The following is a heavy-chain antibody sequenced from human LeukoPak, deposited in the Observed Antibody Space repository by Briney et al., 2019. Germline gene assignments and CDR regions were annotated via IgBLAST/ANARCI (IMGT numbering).Heavy chain of an antibody. CDR2: IYYSGST. Sequence: PSETLSLTCTVSGGSISSYYWSWLRQPPGKGLEWVGYIYYSGSTNYNPSLKSRVTISVDTSKNQFSLKLSSVTAADTAVYYCARVDSSGWYYFDYWGQGTLVTVSS. CDR1: GGSISSYY. V-gene: IGHV4-59*01. CDR3: ARVDSSGWYYFDY. J-gene: IGHJ4*02. D-gene: IGHD6-19*01.